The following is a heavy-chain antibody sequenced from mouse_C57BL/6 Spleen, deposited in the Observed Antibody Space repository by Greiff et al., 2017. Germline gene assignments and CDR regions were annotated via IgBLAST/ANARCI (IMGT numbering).Heavy chain of an antibody. CDR2: IWSGGST. D-gene: IGHD2-2*01. CDR3: ARTLSTMVTTNYAMDY. J-gene: IGHJ4*01. Sequence: VQRVESGPGLVQPSQSLSITCTVSGFSLTSYGVHWVRQSPGKGLEWLGVIWSGGSTDYNAAFISRLSISKDNSKSQVFSKMNSLQADDTAIYYCARTLSTMVTTNYAMDYWGQGTSVTVSS. CDR1: GFSLTSYG. V-gene: IGHV2-2*01.